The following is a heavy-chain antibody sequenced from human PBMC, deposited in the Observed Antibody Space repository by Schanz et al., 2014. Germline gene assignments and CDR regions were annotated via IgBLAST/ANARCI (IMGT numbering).Heavy chain of an antibody. V-gene: IGHV1-46*03. Sequence: QVQLVQSGAEVKKPGASVKVSCKASGYSFTTYGLNWVRQAPGQGLEWMGLINPSVGNTNYAQKCRGRVAMTRDTSTSTVYMELSSLRSEDTAVYFCARGPSTGAFDIWGQGTMVTVSS. J-gene: IGHJ3*02. CDR1: GYSFTTYG. CDR2: INPSVGNT. CDR3: ARGPSTGAFDI.